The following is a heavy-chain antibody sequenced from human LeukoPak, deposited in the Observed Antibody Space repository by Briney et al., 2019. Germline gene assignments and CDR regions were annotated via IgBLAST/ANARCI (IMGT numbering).Heavy chain of an antibody. Sequence: ASVKVSCKASGGTFSSYAISWVRQMPGKGLEWMGIIYPGDSDTRYSPSFQGQVTISADKSISTAYLQWSSLRASDTAMYYCARRVAGSYHDAFDIWGQGTMVTVSS. CDR2: IYPGDSDT. J-gene: IGHJ3*02. V-gene: IGHV5-51*01. D-gene: IGHD1-26*01. CDR3: ARRVAGSYHDAFDI. CDR1: GGTFSSYA.